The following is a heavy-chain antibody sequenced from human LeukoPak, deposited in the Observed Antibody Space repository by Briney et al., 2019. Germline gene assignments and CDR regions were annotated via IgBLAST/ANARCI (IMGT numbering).Heavy chain of an antibody. CDR1: GFTFSNYA. Sequence: GGSLRLSCAASGFTFSNYAMSWVRQAPGKGLEWVSAISGSGGSTYYADSVKGRFTISRDNSKNTLYLQMNSLRAEDTAVYYCVQVWVKLGGDYWGQGTLVTVSS. V-gene: IGHV3-23*01. D-gene: IGHD7-27*01. CDR3: VQVWVKLGGDY. CDR2: ISGSGGST. J-gene: IGHJ4*02.